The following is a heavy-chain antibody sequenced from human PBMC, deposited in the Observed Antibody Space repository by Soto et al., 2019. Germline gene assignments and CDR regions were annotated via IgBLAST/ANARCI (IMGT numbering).Heavy chain of an antibody. D-gene: IGHD1-1*01. CDR3: AKDQINWNSVFDY. J-gene: IGHJ4*02. Sequence: GGSLRLSCVASGFTFSNYAMSWVRQAPGKGLEWVSGISDSGAGTYYADSVKGRFSISRDNSKNTLYLQMNSLRAEDTAVYYCAKDQINWNSVFDYWGQGTLVTVSS. CDR1: GFTFSNYA. CDR2: ISDSGAGT. V-gene: IGHV3-23*01.